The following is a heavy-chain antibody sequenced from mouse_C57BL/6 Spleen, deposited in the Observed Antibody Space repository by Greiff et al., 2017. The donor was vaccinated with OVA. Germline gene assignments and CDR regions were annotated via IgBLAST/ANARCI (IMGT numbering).Heavy chain of an antibody. Sequence: VQLVESGPGLVQPSQSLSITCTVSGFSLTSYGVHWVRQSPGKGLEWLGVIWSGGSTDYNAAFISRLSIRKDNSKSQVFFKMNSLQADDTAIYYCARNRYYGSYWYFDVWGTGTTVTVSS. CDR1: GFSLTSYG. CDR2: IWSGGST. J-gene: IGHJ1*03. D-gene: IGHD1-1*01. CDR3: ARNRYYGSYWYFDV. V-gene: IGHV2-2*01.